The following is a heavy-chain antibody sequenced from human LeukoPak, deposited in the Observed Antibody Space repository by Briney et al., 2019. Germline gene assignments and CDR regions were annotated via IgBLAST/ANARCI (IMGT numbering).Heavy chain of an antibody. J-gene: IGHJ3*02. Sequence: SETLSLTCTVSGGSISSYYWGWIRQPPGKGLEWIGYIYYSGSTNYNPSLKSRVTISVDTSKNQFSLKLSSVTAADTAVYYCARLVRGVIEDAFDIWGQGTMVTVSS. CDR1: GGSISSYY. CDR2: IYYSGST. D-gene: IGHD3-10*01. V-gene: IGHV4-59*01. CDR3: ARLVRGVIEDAFDI.